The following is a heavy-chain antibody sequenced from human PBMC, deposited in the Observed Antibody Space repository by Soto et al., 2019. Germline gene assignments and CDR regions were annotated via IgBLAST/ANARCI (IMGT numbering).Heavy chain of an antibody. CDR1: GGTFSSYF. V-gene: IGHV1-69*01. Sequence: QVQLVQSGAEVKKAGSSVKVSCKVSGGTFSSYFINWVRQAPGQGLEWVGRIIPVFGTGSYAEKFQGRVTITADESTSTAYMELSRLRSDDTAVYYCARETPFAAAAYYYYGLDVWGQGTTVTVPS. CDR2: IIPVFGTG. CDR3: ARETPFAAAAYYYYGLDV. D-gene: IGHD6-13*01. J-gene: IGHJ6*02.